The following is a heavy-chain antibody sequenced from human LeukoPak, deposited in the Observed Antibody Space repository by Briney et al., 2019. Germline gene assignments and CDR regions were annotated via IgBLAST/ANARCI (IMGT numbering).Heavy chain of an antibody. Sequence: PGGSLRLSCAASGFTVSSNYMSWVRQAPGKGLEWVSVIYSGGSTYYADSVKGRFTISRHNSKNTLYLQMNSLRAEDTAVYYCARGSLWFGELQYYFDYWGQGTLVTVSS. CDR2: IYSGGST. D-gene: IGHD3-10*01. J-gene: IGHJ4*02. CDR1: GFTVSSNY. V-gene: IGHV3-53*04. CDR3: ARGSLWFGELQYYFDY.